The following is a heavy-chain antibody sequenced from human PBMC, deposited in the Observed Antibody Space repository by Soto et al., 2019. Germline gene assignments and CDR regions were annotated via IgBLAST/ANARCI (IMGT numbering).Heavy chain of an antibody. CDR2: IYYSGST. CDR3: ARSGEMATIKDAFDI. J-gene: IGHJ3*02. Sequence: SETLSLTCTVSGGSISSGGYYWSWIRQHPGKGLEWIGYIYYSGSTYYNPSLKSRVTISVDTSKNQFSLKLSSVTAADTAVYYCARSGEMATIKDAFDIWGQGTMVTVS. V-gene: IGHV4-31*03. D-gene: IGHD5-12*01. CDR1: GGSISSGGYY.